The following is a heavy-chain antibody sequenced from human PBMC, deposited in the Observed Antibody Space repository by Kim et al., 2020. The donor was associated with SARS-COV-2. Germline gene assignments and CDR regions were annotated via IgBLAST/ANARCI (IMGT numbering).Heavy chain of an antibody. CDR2: MSYDGSVK. CDR1: GFTLTKYG. D-gene: IGHD6-19*01. V-gene: IGHV3-30*03. J-gene: IGHJ3*02. CDR3: TRGAVSGNDAFGI. Sequence: GGSLRLSCEASGFTLTKYGMHWVRQAPGTGLEWVAVMSYDGSVKYYGETVKGRFTISRDTSKNTLFLQMDSLRAEDTAVYHCTRGAVSGNDAFGIWGQGSLVTVST.